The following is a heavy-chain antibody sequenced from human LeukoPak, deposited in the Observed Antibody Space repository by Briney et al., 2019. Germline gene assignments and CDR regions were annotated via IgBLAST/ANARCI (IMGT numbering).Heavy chain of an antibody. CDR3: ANNFDY. Sequence: GGSLRLFCAASGFTFSNYGMHWVRQAPGKGLEWVAVIWHDGNNKYYADSVKGRFTISRDNSKNTLYLQMNSLRAEDTAVYYCANNFDYWGQGTLVTVSS. V-gene: IGHV3-33*06. CDR2: IWHDGNNK. CDR1: GFTFSNYG. J-gene: IGHJ4*02.